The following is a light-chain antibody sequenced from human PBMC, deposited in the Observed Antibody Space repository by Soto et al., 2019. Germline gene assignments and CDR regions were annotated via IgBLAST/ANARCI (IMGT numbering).Light chain of an antibody. J-gene: IGKJ1*01. V-gene: IGKV1-5*01. CDR2: DAS. Sequence: DIQMTQSPSTLAASIGDRVTITCRASQSIDTWLAWHHQEPGKAPKVLIFDASTLESGVPSRFSGSGFGTEFTLTIGSLQPDDLGTYYCQQYNAYPVTFGQGSRVQIK. CDR3: QQYNAYPVT. CDR1: QSIDTW.